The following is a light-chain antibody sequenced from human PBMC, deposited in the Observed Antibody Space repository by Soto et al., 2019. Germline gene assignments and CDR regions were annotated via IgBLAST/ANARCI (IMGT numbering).Light chain of an antibody. J-gene: IGKJ1*01. CDR1: QSVSSNY. CDR2: DTS. CDR3: QQANRFPWT. V-gene: IGKV3D-20*02. Sequence: EIVLTQSPGTLYLSPGERATLSCRASQSVSSNYLAWYQQKPGQAPRLLIYDTSSRASDIPDRFSGSGAGTDFTLTISRLEPEDFATYYCQQANRFPWTFGQGTKVEL.